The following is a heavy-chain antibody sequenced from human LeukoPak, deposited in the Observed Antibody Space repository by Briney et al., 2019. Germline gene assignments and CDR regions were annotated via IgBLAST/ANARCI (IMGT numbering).Heavy chain of an antibody. CDR1: GLTFSTNS. D-gene: IGHD2-2*01. V-gene: IGHV3-48*01. Sequence: PGGSLRLSCAAAGLTFSTNSMNWVRQAPGKGLEWVSYISFSSSTIYYTDSMKGRFTISRDNGKNLLYLQMNSLRAEDTAVYYCAKAATQRYCSSTSCYHYYYYYYMDVWGKGTTVTVSS. CDR3: AKAATQRYCSSTSCYHYYYYYYMDV. J-gene: IGHJ6*03. CDR2: ISFSSSTI.